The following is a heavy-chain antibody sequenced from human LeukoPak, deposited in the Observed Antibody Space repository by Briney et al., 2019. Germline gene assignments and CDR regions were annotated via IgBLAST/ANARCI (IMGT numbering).Heavy chain of an antibody. CDR2: INPNSGGT. J-gene: IGHJ6*03. V-gene: IGHV1-2*02. Sequence: ASVKVSCKASGYTFTGYYMHWVRQSPGQGLEWMGWINPNSGGTNYAQKFQGRVTMTRDTSISTAYMELSRLRSDDTAVYYCARAPRITTIYYMDVWGKGTTVTDSS. CDR1: GYTFTGYY. CDR3: ARAPRITTIYYMDV. D-gene: IGHD3-3*01.